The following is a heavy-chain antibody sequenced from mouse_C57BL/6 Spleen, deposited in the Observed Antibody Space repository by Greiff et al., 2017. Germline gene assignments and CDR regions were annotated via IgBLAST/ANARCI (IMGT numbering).Heavy chain of an antibody. CDR3: ARQLLLLRAMDY. D-gene: IGHD1-1*01. V-gene: IGHV1-62-2*01. CDR2: FYPGSGSI. CDR1: GYTFTEYT. J-gene: IGHJ4*01. Sequence: QVQLKQSGAELVKPGASVKLSCKASGYTFTEYTIHWVKQRSGQGLEWIGWFYPGSGSIKYNEKFKDKATLTADKSSSTVYMELSRLTSEDSAVYVCARQLLLLRAMDYWGQGTSVTVSS.